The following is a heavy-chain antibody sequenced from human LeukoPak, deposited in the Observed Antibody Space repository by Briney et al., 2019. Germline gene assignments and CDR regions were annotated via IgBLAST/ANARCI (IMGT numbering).Heavy chain of an antibody. V-gene: IGHV3-74*01. J-gene: IGHJ6*02. CDR1: GFTFTTYW. CDR2: INSDGSIT. Sequence: GGSLRLSCAASGFTFTTYWMHWVRQAPGKGPVWVSHINSDGSITSYADSVKGRFTISRDNAKNTLYLQMNSLRAEDTAVYYCARDAVDTANAVWGQGTTVTVSS. D-gene: IGHD5-18*01. CDR3: ARDAVDTANAV.